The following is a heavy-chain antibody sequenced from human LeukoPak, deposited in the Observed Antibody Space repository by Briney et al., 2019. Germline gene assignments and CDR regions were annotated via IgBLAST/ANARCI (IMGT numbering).Heavy chain of an antibody. CDR3: ARGFSEGARSHIAMIDY. Sequence: TSETLSLTCAVYGVSFSGYYLSWIRQPPGKGLEWIWEINHSGSTNYNPSLKSGVTISVDTSKSQFCMKMSSVTDADTGVYYCARGFSEGARSHIAMIDYWGERTLLTVSS. CDR1: GVSFSGYY. J-gene: IGHJ4*01. D-gene: IGHD3-22*01. V-gene: IGHV4-34*01. CDR2: INHSGST.